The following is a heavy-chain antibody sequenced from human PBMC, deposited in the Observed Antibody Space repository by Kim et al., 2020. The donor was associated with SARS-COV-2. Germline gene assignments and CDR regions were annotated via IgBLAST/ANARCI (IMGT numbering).Heavy chain of an antibody. CDR3: ARGPVAMVVPLPGYWYYYGRDV. CDR2: MNPNSGNT. D-gene: IGHD2-21*01. Sequence: ASVKVSCKASGYTFTSYDINWVRQATGQGLEWMGWMNPNSGNTGYAQKFQGRVTMTRNTSISTAYMELSSLRSEDTAVYYCARGPVAMVVPLPGYWYYYGRDVWGQGTTVTVSS. V-gene: IGHV1-8*01. CDR1: GYTFTSYD. J-gene: IGHJ6*02.